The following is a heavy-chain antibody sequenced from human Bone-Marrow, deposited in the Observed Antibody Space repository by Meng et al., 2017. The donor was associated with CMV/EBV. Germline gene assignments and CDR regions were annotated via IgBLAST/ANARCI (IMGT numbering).Heavy chain of an antibody. CDR1: GFTFSSYA. Sequence: GESLKISCAASGFTFSSYAMHWVRQAPGKGLEYVSAISSNGGSTYYADSVKGRFTISRDNSKNTLYLQMGSLRAEDMAVYYCAKARVVGWVTSGWYFDWFDAWGQGTPVTVSS. CDR2: ISSNGGST. J-gene: IGHJ5*02. CDR3: AKARVVGWVTSGWYFDWFDA. D-gene: IGHD6-19*01. V-gene: IGHV3-64*02.